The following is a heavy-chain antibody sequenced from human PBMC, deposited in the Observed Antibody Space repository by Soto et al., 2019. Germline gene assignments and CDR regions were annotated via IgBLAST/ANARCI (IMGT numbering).Heavy chain of an antibody. J-gene: IGHJ6*02. CDR3: AKDTGSSPTSGYSSGWPQGGYYYYYGMDV. Sequence: WGSLRLSCAASGFTFSSYGMHWVRQAPGKGLEWVAVISYDGSNKYYADSVKGRFTISRDNSKNTLYLQMNSLRAEDTAVYYCAKDTGSSPTSGYSSGWPQGGYYYYYGMDVWGQGTTVTVSS. CDR2: ISYDGSNK. CDR1: GFTFSSYG. V-gene: IGHV3-30*18. D-gene: IGHD6-19*01.